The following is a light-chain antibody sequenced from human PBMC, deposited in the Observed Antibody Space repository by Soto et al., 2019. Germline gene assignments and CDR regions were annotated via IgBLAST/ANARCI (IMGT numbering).Light chain of an antibody. CDR1: SSDVGGYNF. V-gene: IGLV2-14*01. J-gene: IGLJ1*01. CDR2: EVS. CDR3: YSYRGYYTRV. Sequence: QSARTQPASVSGSPGQSITISCTGTSSDVGGYNFVSWYQQHPGRAPKLLIYEVSRRPSGVYNRFSGSKSGDTASLTISGLQAEDEADYYCYSYRGYYTRVFGTGTKVTVL.